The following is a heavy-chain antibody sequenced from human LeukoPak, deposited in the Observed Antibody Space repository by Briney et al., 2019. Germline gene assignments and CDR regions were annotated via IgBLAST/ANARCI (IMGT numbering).Heavy chain of an antibody. V-gene: IGHV4-59*01. CDR3: AREGMAVDFARFPIFNY. Sequence: SETLSLTCTVSGGSISSYYWNWIRQSPGRGLEWIGDIYYSGSTNYNPSLKSRVTISVDTSKNQFSLRLTSVTAADTAVYYCAREGMAVDFARFPIFNYWGQGTLVTVSS. CDR2: IYYSGST. D-gene: IGHD6-19*01. CDR1: GGSISSYY. J-gene: IGHJ4*02.